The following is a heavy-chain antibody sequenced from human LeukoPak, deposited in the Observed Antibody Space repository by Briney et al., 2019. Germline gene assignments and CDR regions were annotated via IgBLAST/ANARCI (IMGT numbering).Heavy chain of an antibody. CDR3: ARQGYDILTGYIDAFDI. CDR2: ISYSGST. D-gene: IGHD3-9*01. J-gene: IGHJ3*02. CDR1: GGPFSSYY. V-gene: IGHV4-59*08. Sequence: SETLSLTCTASGGPFSSYYWSWIRQPPGKGLEWIGYISYSGSTNYNPSLKSRVTISIDTSKNQFSLKLRSVTAADTAIYYCARQGYDILTGYIDAFDIWGQGTMVTVSS.